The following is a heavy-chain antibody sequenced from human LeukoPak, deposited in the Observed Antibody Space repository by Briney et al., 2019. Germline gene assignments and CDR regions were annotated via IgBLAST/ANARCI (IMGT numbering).Heavy chain of an antibody. CDR2: LSSRSRYI. CDR3: AKLAKYFYGAETFYFFEH. V-gene: IGHV3-21*01. D-gene: IGHD3-10*01. Sequence: GGSLRLSCAASGFTFSNYAMTWVRQAPGKGLEWVSSLSSRSRYIYYADSLKGRFTISRDNGKNSLYLQMNSLRVEDTAVYYCAKLAKYFYGAETFYFFEHWGQGTPVTASS. CDR1: GFTFSNYA. J-gene: IGHJ4*02.